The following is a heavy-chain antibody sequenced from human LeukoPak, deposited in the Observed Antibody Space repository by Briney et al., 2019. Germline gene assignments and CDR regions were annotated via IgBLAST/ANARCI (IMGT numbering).Heavy chain of an antibody. CDR3: AREPRGITGTTKVLRQGSYFDY. Sequence: SETLSLTCTVSGGSISSYYWSWIRQPAGKGLEWIGRIYTSGSTNYNPSLKSRVTMSVDTSKNQFSLKLSSVTAADTAVYYCAREPRGITGTTKVLRQGSYFDYWGQGSLVTVSS. CDR2: IYTSGST. CDR1: GGSISSYY. J-gene: IGHJ4*02. D-gene: IGHD1-7*01. V-gene: IGHV4-4*07.